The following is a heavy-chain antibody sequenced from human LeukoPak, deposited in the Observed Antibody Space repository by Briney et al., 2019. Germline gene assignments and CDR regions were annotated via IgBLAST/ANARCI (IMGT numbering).Heavy chain of an antibody. Sequence: PGGSLRLSCAASGFTFSSYAMSWVRQAPGKGLEWVSAISGSGGSTYYADSVKGRFTISRDNSKNTLYLQMNSLRAEDTAVYCCASLGSSSGWYWENWFDPWGQGTLVTVSS. D-gene: IGHD6-19*01. V-gene: IGHV3-23*01. CDR2: ISGSGGST. J-gene: IGHJ5*02. CDR3: ASLGSSSGWYWENWFDP. CDR1: GFTFSSYA.